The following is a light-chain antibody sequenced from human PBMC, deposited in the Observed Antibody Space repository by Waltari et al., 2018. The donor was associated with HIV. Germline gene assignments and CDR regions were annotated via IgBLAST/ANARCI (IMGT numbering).Light chain of an antibody. CDR3: QQSYSTPRT. J-gene: IGKJ1*01. V-gene: IGKV1-39*01. Sequence: DIQMTQSPSSLSASVGDRVTITCRASQSISSYLNWYQQKPGRAPKLLIYAAFSLQSGVPSRFSGDGSGTDFTLTISSLQPEDFAFYFCQQSYSTPRTFGQGTKVEIK. CDR2: AAF. CDR1: QSISSY.